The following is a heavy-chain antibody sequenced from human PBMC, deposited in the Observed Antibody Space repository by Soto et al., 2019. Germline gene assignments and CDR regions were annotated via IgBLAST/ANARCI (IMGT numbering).Heavy chain of an antibody. J-gene: IGHJ4*02. CDR2: IYYSGST. D-gene: IGHD2-15*01. Sequence: SETLSLTCTVSCGSIISGDYYWSWIRQPPGKGLEWIGYIYYSGSTYYNPSLKSRVTISVDTSKNQFSMKLSSVTAADKAVYYCDRDHGGNLEYYFDYWGQGTLVTVSS. CDR1: CGSIISGDYY. CDR3: DRDHGGNLEYYFDY. V-gene: IGHV4-30-4*01.